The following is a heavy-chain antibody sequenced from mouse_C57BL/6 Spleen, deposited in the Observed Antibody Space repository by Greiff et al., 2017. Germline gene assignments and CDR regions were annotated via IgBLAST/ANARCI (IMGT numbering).Heavy chain of an antibody. Sequence: QVQLQQSGAELVKPGASVKISCKASGYAFSSYWMNWVKQRPGKGLEWIGQIYPGDGDTNYNGKFKGKATLTADKSSSTAYMQLSSLTSEDSAVYFCAREATVVEYYFDYWGQGTTLTVSS. CDR2: IYPGDGDT. V-gene: IGHV1-80*01. D-gene: IGHD1-1*01. CDR1: GYAFSSYW. J-gene: IGHJ2*01. CDR3: AREATVVEYYFDY.